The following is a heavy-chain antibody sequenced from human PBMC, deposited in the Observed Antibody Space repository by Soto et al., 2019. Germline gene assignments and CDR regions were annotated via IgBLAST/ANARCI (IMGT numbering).Heavy chain of an antibody. Sequence: QVQLVQSGAEVKKPGSSVKVSCKVSGGTFSSFDISWLRQAPGQRLEWMGGIIPAFGPANYAPKFQGTVSITADDSATTVYMELSSLRSDDTGVYYWARSGPYCNGGSCYFQYWGQGTLVTVSS. D-gene: IGHD2-15*01. V-gene: IGHV1-69*01. J-gene: IGHJ1*01. CDR3: ARSGPYCNGGSCYFQY. CDR1: GGTFSSFD. CDR2: IIPAFGPA.